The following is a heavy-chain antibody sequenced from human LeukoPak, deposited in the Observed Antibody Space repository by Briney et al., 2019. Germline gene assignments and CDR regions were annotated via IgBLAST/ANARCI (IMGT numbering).Heavy chain of an antibody. CDR3: AKDPYDFWSGYYPH. CDR2: IRYDGSNK. D-gene: IGHD3-3*01. CDR1: GFTFSSYG. Sequence: GGSLRLSCAASGFTFSSYGMHWVRQAPGKGLEWVAFIRYDGSNKYYADSVKGRFTISRDNSKNTLYLQMNSLRLEDTAVYYCAKDPYDFWSGYYPHWGQGTLVTVSS. V-gene: IGHV3-30*02. J-gene: IGHJ4*02.